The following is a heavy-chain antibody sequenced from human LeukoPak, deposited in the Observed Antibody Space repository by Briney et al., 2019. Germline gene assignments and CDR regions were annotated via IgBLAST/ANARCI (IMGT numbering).Heavy chain of an antibody. CDR3: ACSIVGAEYWYFDL. J-gene: IGHJ2*01. Sequence: PSETLSLTCTVSGGSISSYYWSWIRQPPGKGLEWIGYIYYSGSTNYNPSLKSRVTISVDTSKNQFSLKLSSVTAADTAVYYCACSIVGAEYWYFDLWGRGTLVTVSS. CDR2: IYYSGST. D-gene: IGHD1-26*01. CDR1: GGSISSYY. V-gene: IGHV4-59*08.